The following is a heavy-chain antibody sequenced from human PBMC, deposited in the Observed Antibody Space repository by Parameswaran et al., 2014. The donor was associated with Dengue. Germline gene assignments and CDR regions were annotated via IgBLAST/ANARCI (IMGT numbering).Heavy chain of an antibody. J-gene: IGHJ4*02. D-gene: IGHD3-22*01. CDR3: AGDSSGEMNFDY. V-gene: IGHV4-59*12. CDR2: IYYSGST. Sequence: WIRQPPGKGLEWIGYIYYSGSTNYNPSLKSRVTISVDTSKNQFSLKLSSVTAADTAVYYCAGDSSGEMNFDYWGQGTLVTVSS.